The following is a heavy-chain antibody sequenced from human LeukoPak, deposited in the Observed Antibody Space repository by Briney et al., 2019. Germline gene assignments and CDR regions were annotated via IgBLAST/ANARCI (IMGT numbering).Heavy chain of an antibody. CDR3: AKGGLSRAGLDF. V-gene: IGHV3-23*01. CDR2: ISDRDHNT. D-gene: IGHD5/OR15-5a*01. CDR1: GFTFSSCA. J-gene: IGHJ4*02. Sequence: PGGSLRFSCAASGFTFSSCAMTWVRQAPGKGLEWVSSISDRDHNTYYADSVKGRFTISRDNSKNTLYLQMNSLRAEDTAVYYCAKGGLSRAGLDFWGQGTLVTVSS.